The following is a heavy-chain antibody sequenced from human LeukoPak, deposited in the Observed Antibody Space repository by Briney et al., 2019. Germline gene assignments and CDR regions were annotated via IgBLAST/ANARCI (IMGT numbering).Heavy chain of an antibody. CDR3: ARQSRDGSKTRGYYFDY. Sequence: GESLKISFQVSGYIFTNYWIGWVRQMPGKGLESMGIIYPADSDTTYSPSFQGQVTISADKSISTVYLQWSSLKASDTAMYYCARQSRDGSKTRGYYFDYWGPGTQVTVSS. CDR2: IYPADSDT. J-gene: IGHJ4*02. V-gene: IGHV5-51*01. D-gene: IGHD3-10*01. CDR1: GYIFTNYW.